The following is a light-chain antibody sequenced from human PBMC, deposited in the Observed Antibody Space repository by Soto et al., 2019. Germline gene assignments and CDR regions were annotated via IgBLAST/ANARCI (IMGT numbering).Light chain of an antibody. CDR3: QQYDSSPPT. V-gene: IGKV3-20*01. CDR2: GAS. CDR1: QSVSGSY. J-gene: IGKJ1*01. Sequence: EVVLTQSPGTLSLSPGERATLSCRASQSVSGSYLAWYQEKPGQAPRLLIYGASSSAAGIPDRLSGSGSGTGFTLTISRLEPEDFAVYSCQQYDSSPPTFGQGAKVDNK.